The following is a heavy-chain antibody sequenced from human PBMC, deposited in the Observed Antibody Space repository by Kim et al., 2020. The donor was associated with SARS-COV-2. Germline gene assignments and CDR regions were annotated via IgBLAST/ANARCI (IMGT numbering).Heavy chain of an antibody. Sequence: GGSLRLSCVASGFSFGTFDMSWVRQAPGKGLKWVSLIKRPDNSAYYAESVKGRFTVSRDSARNTLYLQMISLRVDDTAVYYCVKGAWLAYWSPGSLVTVSS. J-gene: IGHJ4*02. CDR2: IKRPDNSA. CDR1: GFSFGTFD. V-gene: IGHV3-23*01. D-gene: IGHD5-12*01. CDR3: VKGAWLAY.